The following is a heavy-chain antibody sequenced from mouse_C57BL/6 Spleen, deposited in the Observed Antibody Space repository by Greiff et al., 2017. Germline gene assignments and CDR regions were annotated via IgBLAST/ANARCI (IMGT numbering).Heavy chain of an antibody. Sequence: EVMLVESGGGLVQPGGSLSLSCAASGFTFTDYYMSWVRQPPGKALGWLGFIRNKANGYTTEYSASVKGRFTISRDNSQSILYLQMNALRAEDSATYYCARYYYGSSPYFDYWGQGTTLTVSS. CDR3: ARYYYGSSPYFDY. CDR1: GFTFTDYY. D-gene: IGHD1-1*01. J-gene: IGHJ2*01. V-gene: IGHV7-3*01. CDR2: IRNKANGYTT.